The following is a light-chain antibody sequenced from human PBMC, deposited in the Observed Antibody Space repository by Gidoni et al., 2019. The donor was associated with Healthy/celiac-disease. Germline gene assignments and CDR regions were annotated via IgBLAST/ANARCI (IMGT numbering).Light chain of an antibody. Sequence: DIQMTQSPSTLSASVGDRVTITCRASQSISSWLAWYQQKPGKAPKLLIYDASSLESGVPSRFSGSGSGTEFTHTISSLQPDDFATYYCQQYNSYPWTFXQXTKVEIK. V-gene: IGKV1-5*01. CDR2: DAS. J-gene: IGKJ1*01. CDR3: QQYNSYPWT. CDR1: QSISSW.